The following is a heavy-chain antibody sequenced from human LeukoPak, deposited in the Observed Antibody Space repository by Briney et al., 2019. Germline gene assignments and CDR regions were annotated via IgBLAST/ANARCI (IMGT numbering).Heavy chain of an antibody. CDR1: GGSISSSSYY. D-gene: IGHD2-2*01. Sequence: SETLSLTCTVSGGSISSSSYYWGWIRQPPGKGLEWIGCIYYSGSTYYNPSLKSRVTISVDTSKNQFSLKLSSVTAADTAVYYCARLSTAPGRTDYWGQGTLVTVSS. CDR2: IYYSGST. CDR3: ARLSTAPGRTDY. J-gene: IGHJ4*02. V-gene: IGHV4-39*01.